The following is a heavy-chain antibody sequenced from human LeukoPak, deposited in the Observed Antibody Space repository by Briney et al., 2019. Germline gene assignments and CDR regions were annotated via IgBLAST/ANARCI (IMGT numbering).Heavy chain of an antibody. V-gene: IGHV3-21*01. CDR3: ARDLELVAGTWYFDL. Sequence: GGSLRLSCAASGFSFSSYSMNWVRQAPGKGLEGVTSISSSSSYIYYADSVKGRFTISRDNAKNSLYLQMNSLRAEDTAVYYCARDLELVAGTWYFDLWGRGTLVTVSS. J-gene: IGHJ2*01. D-gene: IGHD6-19*01. CDR2: ISSSSSYI. CDR1: GFSFSSYS.